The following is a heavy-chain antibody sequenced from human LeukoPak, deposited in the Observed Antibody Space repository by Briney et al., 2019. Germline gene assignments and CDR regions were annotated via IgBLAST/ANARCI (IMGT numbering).Heavy chain of an antibody. CDR3: ARDYGDYGVLVGPSYYFDY. Sequence: PGGSLRLSCAASGFTFSDYYMSWIRQAPGKGLEWVSYISSSGSTIYYADSVKGRFTISRDNAKNSLYLQMNSLRAEDTAVYYCARDYGDYGVLVGPSYYFDYWGQGTLVTVSS. CDR1: GFTFSDYY. V-gene: IGHV3-11*04. D-gene: IGHD4-17*01. J-gene: IGHJ4*02. CDR2: ISSSGSTI.